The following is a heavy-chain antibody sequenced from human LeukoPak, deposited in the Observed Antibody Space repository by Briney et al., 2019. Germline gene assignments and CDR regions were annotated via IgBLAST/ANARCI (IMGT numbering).Heavy chain of an antibody. CDR3: AKLTGFCSGNNCYSGFDY. D-gene: IGHD2-15*01. V-gene: IGHV3-23*01. CDR1: GFSFTTSD. J-gene: IGHJ4*02. CDR2: ISASVGTN. Sequence: GGPLRLSCAASGFSFTTSDMSWVRQAPGRGLEWVSTISASVGTNYYADSVKGRFSISRDNSKNTLFLQMNSLRAEDAAVYYCAKLTGFCSGNNCYSGFDYWGQGTLVTVSS.